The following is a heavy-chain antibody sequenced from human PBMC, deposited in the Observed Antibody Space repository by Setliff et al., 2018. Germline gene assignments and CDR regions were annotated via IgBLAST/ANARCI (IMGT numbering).Heavy chain of an antibody. D-gene: IGHD2-2*01. CDR1: GYMFKSYG. J-gene: IGHJ4*02. CDR3: ERLVRYCTTTSCQRTSGDDF. Sequence: ASVKVSCKASGYMFKSYGINWMRQAPGQGFEWMGWISSYNENRKSAQKFQDRVIMTTDTSTNTAYLDLRSLRSDDTAVYYCERLVRYCTTTSCQRTSGDDFWGQGTLVTVSS. CDR2: ISSYNENR. V-gene: IGHV1-18*04.